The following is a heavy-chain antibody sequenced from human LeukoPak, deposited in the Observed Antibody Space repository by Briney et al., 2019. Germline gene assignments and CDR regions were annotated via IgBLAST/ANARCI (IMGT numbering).Heavy chain of an antibody. Sequence: GGSLRLSCAASGFTFDDYGMSWVRQAPGKGLEWVSGINWNGGSTGYADSVKGRFTISRDNSQNTLYLQMNSLRAEDTAVYYCTKGLWAGVSAARDWGQGALVTVSS. V-gene: IGHV3-20*04. CDR2: INWNGGST. CDR1: GFTFDDYG. J-gene: IGHJ4*02. D-gene: IGHD2-8*01. CDR3: TKGLWAGVSAARD.